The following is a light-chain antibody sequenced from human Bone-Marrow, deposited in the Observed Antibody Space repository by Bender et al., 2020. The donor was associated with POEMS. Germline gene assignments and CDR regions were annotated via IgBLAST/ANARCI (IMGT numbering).Light chain of an antibody. CDR2: YKSDSDK. CDR1: SGINVATYR. CDR3: CSYAGYYTS. Sequence: QAVLTQPSSLSASPGASASLTCTLRSGINVATYRIYWYQQKAGSPPQYLLRYKSDSDKQQGSGVPSRFSGSKDASANAGILLISGLQSEDEADYYCCSYAGYYTSFGGGTKLTVL. V-gene: IGLV5-45*02. J-gene: IGLJ2*01.